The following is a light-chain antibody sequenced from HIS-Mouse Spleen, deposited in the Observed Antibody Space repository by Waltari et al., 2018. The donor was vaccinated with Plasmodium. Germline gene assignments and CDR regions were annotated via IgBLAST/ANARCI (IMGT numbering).Light chain of an antibody. CDR1: ALPKKY. Sequence: SYELPQPPSVPVSPGQTARITCSGEALPKKYAYWYQQKSGQAPVLVIYEDSKRPSGIPERFSGSSSGTMATLTISGAQVEDEADYYCYSTDSSSNHRVFGGGTKLTVL. J-gene: IGLJ3*02. V-gene: IGLV3-10*01. CDR2: EDS. CDR3: YSTDSSSNHRV.